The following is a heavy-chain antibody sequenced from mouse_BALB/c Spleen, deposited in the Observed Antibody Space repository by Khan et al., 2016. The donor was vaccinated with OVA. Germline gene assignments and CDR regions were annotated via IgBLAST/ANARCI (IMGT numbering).Heavy chain of an antibody. V-gene: IGHV1S132*01. Sequence: VQLQESGAELVKPGASVKLSCKTSGYTFTSYWIQWVKQRPGQGLGWIGQIFPGTGTTYYNENFKGKATLPIDTSSTTAYMQLSSLTSEDSAVYFCERGDFGNYEFAYWGQGTLVTVSA. J-gene: IGHJ3*01. D-gene: IGHD2-1*01. CDR3: ERGDFGNYEFAY. CDR1: GYTFTSYW. CDR2: IFPGTGTT.